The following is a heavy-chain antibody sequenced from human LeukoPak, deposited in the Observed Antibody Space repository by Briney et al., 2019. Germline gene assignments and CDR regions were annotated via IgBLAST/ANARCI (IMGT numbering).Heavy chain of an antibody. Sequence: SQTLSLTCTVSGGSISSGDYYWSWIRQPPGKGLEWIGYIYYSGGSFYNPSLKSRVTISVDTSKNHVSLNLSSVTAADTAVYYCARGNNPYYFDYWGQGTLVTVSS. J-gene: IGHJ4*02. CDR3: ARGNNPYYFDY. D-gene: IGHD2/OR15-2a*01. V-gene: IGHV4-30-4*08. CDR2: IYYSGGS. CDR1: GGSISSGDYY.